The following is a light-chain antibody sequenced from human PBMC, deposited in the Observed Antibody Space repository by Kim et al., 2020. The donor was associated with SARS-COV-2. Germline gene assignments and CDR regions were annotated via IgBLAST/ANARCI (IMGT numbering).Light chain of an antibody. CDR1: TGGVTSDHY. J-gene: IGLJ2*01. Sequence: PGGTVDSSGAAKTGGVTSDHYPYLFQPKPGQAPETLMYDTDNKDSWTPSRFSGSLLWGKAALSLSGAQPEDEAEYFFSLYYSGIVIFGGGTQLTVL. CDR2: DTD. CDR3: SLYYSGIVI. V-gene: IGLV7-46*01.